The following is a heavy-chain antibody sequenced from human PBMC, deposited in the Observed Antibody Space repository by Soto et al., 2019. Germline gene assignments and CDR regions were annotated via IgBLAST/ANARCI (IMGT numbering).Heavy chain of an antibody. CDR2: ISYDGSNK. J-gene: IGHJ4*02. V-gene: IGHV3-30-3*01. CDR1: GFTFSGYA. CDR3: ARDMREWLLLIDY. Sequence: QVQLVESGGGVVQPGRSLRLSCAASGFTFSGYAMHWVRQAPGKGLEWVAVISYDGSNKYYADSVKGRFTISRDNSKNTLYLQMNSLRPEDTAVYYCARDMREWLLLIDYWGQGTLVTVSS. D-gene: IGHD3-22*01.